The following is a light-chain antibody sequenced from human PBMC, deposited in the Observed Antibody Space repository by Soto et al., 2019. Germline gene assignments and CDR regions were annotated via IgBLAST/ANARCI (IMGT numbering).Light chain of an antibody. Sequence: DIQMTQSPSTLSASVGDRVTITCRASQSISSWLAWYQQKPGKAPKLLIYKASNLESGVPSRFSGSESGTEFTLTISSLQADDFASYYCQQYNSYRPFGQGTKVEIK. CDR2: KAS. CDR3: QQYNSYRP. CDR1: QSISSW. J-gene: IGKJ1*01. V-gene: IGKV1-5*03.